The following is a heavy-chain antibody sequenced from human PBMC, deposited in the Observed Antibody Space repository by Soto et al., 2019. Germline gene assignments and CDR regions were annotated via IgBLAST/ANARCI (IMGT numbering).Heavy chain of an antibody. D-gene: IGHD3-10*01. CDR2: INRSGGSA. V-gene: IGHV3-23*01. CDR1: GFTFSSYA. CDR3: AKNYYFDC. Sequence: EVQLLASGGGLVQPGGSLRLSCEASGFTFSSYAMSWVRQAPGKGLEWVSSINRSGGSANYADSVKGRFTISRDDSKNILSLQMNSLRAEDTAIYYCAKNYYFDCWGQGTLVTVSS. J-gene: IGHJ4*02.